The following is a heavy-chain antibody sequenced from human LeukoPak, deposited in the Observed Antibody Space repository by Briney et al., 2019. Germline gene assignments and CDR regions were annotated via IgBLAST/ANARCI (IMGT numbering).Heavy chain of an antibody. J-gene: IGHJ4*02. V-gene: IGHV4-61*08. CDR1: GGSISSGGYY. CDR3: ARDIYCSGGSCPPYFDY. Sequence: PSETLSLTCTVSGGSISSGGYYWSWIRQHPGKGLEWIGYIYYSGSTNYNPSLKSRVTISVDTSKNQFSLKLSSVTAADTAVYYCARDIYCSGGSCPPYFDYWGQGTLVTVSS. D-gene: IGHD2-15*01. CDR2: IYYSGST.